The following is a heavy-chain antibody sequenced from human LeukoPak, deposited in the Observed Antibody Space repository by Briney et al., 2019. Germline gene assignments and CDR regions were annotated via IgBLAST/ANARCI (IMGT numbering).Heavy chain of an antibody. Sequence: PSETLSLTCTISGGSISSSSYYWGWIRQPPGKGLEWIGSIYYSGSTYYNPSLKSRVTISVDTSKNQFSLKLSSVTAADTAVYYCASESSSSVDYWGQGTLVTVSS. V-gene: IGHV4-39*07. D-gene: IGHD6-6*01. CDR3: ASESSSSVDY. J-gene: IGHJ4*02. CDR2: IYYSGST. CDR1: GGSISSSSYY.